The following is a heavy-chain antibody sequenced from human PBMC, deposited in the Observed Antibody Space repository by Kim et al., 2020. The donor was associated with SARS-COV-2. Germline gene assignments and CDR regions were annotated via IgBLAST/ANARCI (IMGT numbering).Heavy chain of an antibody. Sequence: TYCADSGKGRFTISRDNSKSTLFLEMNSLRAEDTAVYYCAKSVGGAAAFDYWGQGTQVTVSS. CDR3: AKSVGGAAAFDY. V-gene: IGHV3-23*01. CDR2: T. J-gene: IGHJ4*02. D-gene: IGHD6-13*01.